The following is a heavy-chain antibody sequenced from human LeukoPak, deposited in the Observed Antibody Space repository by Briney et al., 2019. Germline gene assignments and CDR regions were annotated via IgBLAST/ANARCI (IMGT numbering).Heavy chain of an antibody. D-gene: IGHD5-24*01. V-gene: IGHV3-7*01. CDR2: IQQGGSAK. J-gene: IGHJ4*02. CDR1: GFTSSSYW. Sequence: GGSLRLSCAASGFTSSSYWMSWVRQAPGKGLEWVANIQQGGSAKYYVDSVKGRFTISRDDAKNSLYLQMDSLRAEDTAVYFCARIRGDGSTFEYWGRETLVTVSS. CDR3: ARIRGDGSTFEY.